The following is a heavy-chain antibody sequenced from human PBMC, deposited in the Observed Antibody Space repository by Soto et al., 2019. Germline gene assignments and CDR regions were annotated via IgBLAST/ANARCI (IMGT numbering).Heavy chain of an antibody. CDR2: INPIGGGT. Sequence: QVQLVQSGAEVKKPGASVKVSCKASGYTLTSYYMHWVRQAPGQGLEWMGIINPIGGGTRYAQKLQGRVTMTRDTSTNTFYMDLSSLSSEDTAVYYCARGGYARELDAVYYWGQGTLVTVSS. CDR1: GYTLTSYY. J-gene: IGHJ4*02. CDR3: ARGGYARELDAVYY. D-gene: IGHD1-26*01. V-gene: IGHV1-46*01.